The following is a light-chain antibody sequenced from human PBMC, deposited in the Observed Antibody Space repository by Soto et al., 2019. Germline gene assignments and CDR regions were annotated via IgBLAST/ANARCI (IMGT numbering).Light chain of an antibody. Sequence: EIVLTQSPATLSLSPGERATLSCRASQSVSSYLAWYQQKPGQAPRLLIYDASNRATGIPARFSGSGSGTDFTLTVSSLEPDDFAVYYCQQRSSWPPSITFGQGTRLEI. CDR1: QSVSSY. J-gene: IGKJ5*01. V-gene: IGKV3-11*01. CDR2: DAS. CDR3: QQRSSWPPSIT.